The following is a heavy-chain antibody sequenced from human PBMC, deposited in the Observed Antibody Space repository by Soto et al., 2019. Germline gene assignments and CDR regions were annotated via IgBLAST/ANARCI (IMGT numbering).Heavy chain of an antibody. CDR1: GGYFNDNY. D-gene: IGHD3-10*01. Sequence: QVQLQQWGAGLLKPSETLSLSCDVYGGYFNDNYYTWFRQPPGKGLEWIGEISRSGTTKYIPSLKSRASISFDTSKTQVSLKVTSVTAADTAVYYCATSLWFGTQVELWGQGALVTVSS. V-gene: IGHV4-34*01. CDR3: ATSLWFGTQVEL. CDR2: ISRSGTT. J-gene: IGHJ5*02.